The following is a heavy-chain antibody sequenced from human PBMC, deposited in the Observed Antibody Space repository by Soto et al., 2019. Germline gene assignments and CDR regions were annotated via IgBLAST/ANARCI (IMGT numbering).Heavy chain of an antibody. J-gene: IGHJ4*02. Sequence: QVQLVESGGGVVQPGRSLRLSCAASGFTFSSYGMHWVRQAPGKGLEWVAVIWYDGSNKYYADSVKGRFTISRDNSKNPLYLQMNSLRAEDTAVYYCARGGYYGDYGIPFDYWGQGTLVTVSS. CDR1: GFTFSSYG. CDR2: IWYDGSNK. CDR3: ARGGYYGDYGIPFDY. D-gene: IGHD4-17*01. V-gene: IGHV3-33*01.